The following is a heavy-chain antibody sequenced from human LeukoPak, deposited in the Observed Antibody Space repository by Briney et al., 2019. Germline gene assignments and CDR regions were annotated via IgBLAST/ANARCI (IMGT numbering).Heavy chain of an antibody. V-gene: IGHV4-59*01. Sequence: SETLSLTCTVPGGSISGYYWNWIRQSPGKGLEWIAQIHSSGSTDYNPSLKSRLTISIDTSKNQFSLKLSSVTAADTAVYYCARGTSAGGNHPDTWGQGTLVNVSS. D-gene: IGHD1-14*01. CDR3: ARGTSAGGNHPDT. CDR1: GGSISGYY. J-gene: IGHJ5*02. CDR2: IHSSGST.